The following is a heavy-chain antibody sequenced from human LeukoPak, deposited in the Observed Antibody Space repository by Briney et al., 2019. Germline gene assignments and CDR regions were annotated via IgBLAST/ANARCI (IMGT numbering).Heavy chain of an antibody. J-gene: IGHJ4*02. D-gene: IGHD3-3*01. CDR3: AKVPLLRFLEWLFDY. CDR2: INNDGSST. CDR1: GLTISDYW. Sequence: GGSLRLSCVASGLTISDYWMHWVRQVPGKGLVWVSRINNDGSSTRYAESVKGRFTISKDNAKNTLYLQMNSLRAEDTAVYYCAKVPLLRFLEWLFDYWGQGTLVTVSS. V-gene: IGHV3-74*01.